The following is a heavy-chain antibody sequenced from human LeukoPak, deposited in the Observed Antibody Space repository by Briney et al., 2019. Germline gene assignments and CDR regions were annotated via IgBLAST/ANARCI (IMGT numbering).Heavy chain of an antibody. V-gene: IGHV1-69*04. CDR2: IIPIFGIA. CDR3: ARSVDYYDSSGYLYFDY. Sequence: ASVKVSCKASGGTFSSYAISWVRQAPGQGLEWMGRIIPIFGIANYAQKFQGRVTITADKSTSTAYMELSSLRSEDTAVYYCARSVDYYDSSGYLYFDYWGQGTLVTVSS. J-gene: IGHJ4*02. CDR1: GGTFSSYA. D-gene: IGHD3-22*01.